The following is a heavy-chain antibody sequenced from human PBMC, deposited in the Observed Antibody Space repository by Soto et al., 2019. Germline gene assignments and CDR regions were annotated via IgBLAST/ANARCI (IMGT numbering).Heavy chain of an antibody. Sequence: GGSLRLSCAASGFTFSSYGMHWVRQAPGKGLEWVAVISYDGSNKYYADSVKGRFTISRDNSKNTLYLQMNSLRAEDTAVYYCAKLRGLYYYDSSKPADRPNFDYWGQGTLVTVSS. J-gene: IGHJ4*02. CDR1: GFTFSSYG. CDR3: AKLRGLYYYDSSKPADRPNFDY. V-gene: IGHV3-30*18. CDR2: ISYDGSNK. D-gene: IGHD3-22*01.